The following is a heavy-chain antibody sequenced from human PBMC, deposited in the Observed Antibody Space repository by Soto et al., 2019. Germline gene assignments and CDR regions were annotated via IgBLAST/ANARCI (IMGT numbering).Heavy chain of an antibody. CDR3: AREVIPLTTDWYFDL. Sequence: SETLSLTCTVSGGSISGGVGGLYYWSWIRQPPGKGLEWIGYIYDSGSTYYNPSLKSRVTISVDTSKNQFSLRLCSVTAADTAVYYCAREVIPLTTDWYFDLWGRGTLVTVSS. J-gene: IGHJ2*01. V-gene: IGHV4-30-4*01. D-gene: IGHD4-17*01. CDR2: IYDSGST. CDR1: GGSISGGVGGLYY.